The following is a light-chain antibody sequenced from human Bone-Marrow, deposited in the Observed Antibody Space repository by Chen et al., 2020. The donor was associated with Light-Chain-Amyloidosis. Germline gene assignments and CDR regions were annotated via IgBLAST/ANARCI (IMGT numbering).Light chain of an antibody. Sequence: EIVLTQSPATLSLSPGERATLSCRASQSVSSYLAWYQQKPGQAPRLLIYDASNRATGIPARFSGSGSGTDFTLTISRLEPEDFAVYYCQQRSNWLTFGGGTKVEIQ. CDR2: DAS. V-gene: IGKV3-11*01. CDR3: QQRSNWLT. J-gene: IGKJ4*01. CDR1: QSVSSY.